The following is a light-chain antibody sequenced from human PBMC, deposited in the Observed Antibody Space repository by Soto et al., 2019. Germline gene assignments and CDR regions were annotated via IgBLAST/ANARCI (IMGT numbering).Light chain of an antibody. CDR2: DVS. Sequence: QSALTQPASVSGSPGQSITISCTGTSSDVGGYNYVSWYQQHPGKAPKLMIYDVSNRPSGVSNRFSGSKSGNTASLTISGLQAEDEADYYCSSYTSSSPYVFGAETKLAVL. J-gene: IGLJ1*01. V-gene: IGLV2-14*01. CDR3: SSYTSSSPYV. CDR1: SSDVGGYNY.